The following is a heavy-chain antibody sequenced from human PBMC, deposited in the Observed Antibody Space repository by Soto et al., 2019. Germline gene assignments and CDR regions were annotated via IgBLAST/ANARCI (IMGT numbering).Heavy chain of an antibody. CDR3: ARPVVVAAEQVYYYMDV. CDR2: ISSSSSTI. V-gene: IGHV3-48*01. Sequence: GGSLRLSCAASGFTFSSYSMNWVRQAPGKGLEWVSYISSSSSTIYYADSVKGRFTISRDNAKNSLYLQMNSLRAEDTAVYYCARPVVVAAEQVYYYMDVWGKGTTVTVSS. D-gene: IGHD2-15*01. J-gene: IGHJ6*03. CDR1: GFTFSSYS.